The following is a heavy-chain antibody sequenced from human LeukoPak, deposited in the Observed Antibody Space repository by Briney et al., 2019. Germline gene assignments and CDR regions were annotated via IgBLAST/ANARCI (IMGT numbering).Heavy chain of an antibody. CDR1: GFTFSSYG. CDR3: ARVHFPRYTSGRHFDY. V-gene: IGHV3-30*03. D-gene: IGHD6-19*01. J-gene: IGHJ4*02. Sequence: GGSLRLSCAASGFTFSSYGMHWVRQAPGKGLEWVAVISYDVSNKYYADSVKGRFTISRDNSKNTLCLQMNSLRDEDTAVYYCARVHFPRYTSGRHFDYWGQGTLVTVSS. CDR2: ISYDVSNK.